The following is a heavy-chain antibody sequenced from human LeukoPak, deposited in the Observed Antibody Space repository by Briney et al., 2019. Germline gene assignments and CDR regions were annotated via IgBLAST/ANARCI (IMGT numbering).Heavy chain of an antibody. CDR3: ARQGAVDI. V-gene: IGHV4-4*09. CDR1: GDSISSYY. CDR2: IYSSGSA. Sequence: SETLSLTCTVSGDSISSYYWSWIRQPPGKGLEWIGSIYSSGSANYSPSLRSRVTMSVDMSKNQFSLKLRSVTAADTAVYYCARQGAVDIWGQGTMVIVSS. J-gene: IGHJ3*02.